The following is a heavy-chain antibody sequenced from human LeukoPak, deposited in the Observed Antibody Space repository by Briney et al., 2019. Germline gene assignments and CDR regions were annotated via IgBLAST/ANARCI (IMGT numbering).Heavy chain of an antibody. J-gene: IGHJ6*02. CDR2: ISSSSSII. V-gene: IGHV3-21*05. CDR3: ARVLDLTGYKASYYYYGMDV. Sequence: PGGSLRLSCAASGFTFSSNSMSWVRQAPGKGLEWVSYISSSSSIIYYADSVKGRFTISRDNAKNSLYLQMNSLRAEDTAVYYCARVLDLTGYKASYYYYGMDVWGQGTTVTVSS. CDR1: GFTFSSNS. D-gene: IGHD3-9*01.